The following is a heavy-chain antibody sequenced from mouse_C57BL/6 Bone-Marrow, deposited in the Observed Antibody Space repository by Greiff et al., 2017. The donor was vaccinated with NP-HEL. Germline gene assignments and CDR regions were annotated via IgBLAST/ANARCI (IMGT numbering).Heavy chain of an antibody. Sequence: VQLQQSGAELVKPGASVKLSCTASGFNIKDYYMHWVKQRTEQGLEWIGRIDPEDGETKYVPKFQGKATITADTSSNTAYLQLSSLTSEDTAVYYCAVTTVVATKYFDVWGTGTTVTVSS. CDR2: IDPEDGET. D-gene: IGHD1-1*01. CDR3: AVTTVVATKYFDV. J-gene: IGHJ1*03. V-gene: IGHV14-2*01. CDR1: GFNIKDYY.